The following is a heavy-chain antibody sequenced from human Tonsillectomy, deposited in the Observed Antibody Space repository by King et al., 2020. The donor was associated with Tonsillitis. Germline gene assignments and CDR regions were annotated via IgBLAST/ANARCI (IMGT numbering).Heavy chain of an antibody. Sequence: EVQLVESGEGLVQPGGSLRLSCAASGFTFSSYWMHWVRQAPGKGLVWVSRINTDGSHTAYAGSVKGRFIISRDNAKNTIYLEMNSLRVDDTAVYFCARDSFDSSGHYYGFDSWGQGILVTVSS. CDR1: GFTFSSYW. CDR3: ARDSFDSSGHYYGFDS. D-gene: IGHD3-22*01. V-gene: IGHV3-74*01. J-gene: IGHJ5*01. CDR2: INTDGSHT.